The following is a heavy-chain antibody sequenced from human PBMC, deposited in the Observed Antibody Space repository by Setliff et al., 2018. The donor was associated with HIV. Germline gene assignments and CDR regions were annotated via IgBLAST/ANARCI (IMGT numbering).Heavy chain of an antibody. D-gene: IGHD6-13*01. Sequence: SETLSLTCTVSGGSMIHRDYYWGWIRQPPGKGLEWIGSVYYSGTSFYNPSLKSRVTISIDTSKSQFSLTLNSVTAADTATYNCARVLVAAVGSIDYWGQGILVTVSS. V-gene: IGHV4-39*07. CDR2: VYYSGTS. CDR1: GGSMIHRDYY. CDR3: ARVLVAAVGSIDY. J-gene: IGHJ4*02.